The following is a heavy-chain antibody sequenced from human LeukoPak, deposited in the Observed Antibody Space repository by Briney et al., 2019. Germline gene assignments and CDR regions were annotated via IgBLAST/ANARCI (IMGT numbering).Heavy chain of an antibody. CDR1: GYTFSSYY. CDR2: IIPSDGFT. D-gene: IGHD5-18*01. CDR3: TRGQYNYGRDWFDP. Sequence: ASVKVSCKASGYTFSSYYVHWVRQAPGQGLEWMGMIIPSDGFTSYAQKFQGRVTMTRDTSISTAYMELSRLRSDDTAVYYCTRGQYNYGRDWFDPWGQGTLVTVSS. J-gene: IGHJ5*02. V-gene: IGHV1-2*02.